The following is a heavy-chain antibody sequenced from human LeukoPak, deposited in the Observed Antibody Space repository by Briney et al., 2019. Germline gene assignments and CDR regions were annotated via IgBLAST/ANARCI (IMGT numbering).Heavy chain of an antibody. J-gene: IGHJ4*02. CDR3: VRMVSGDS. CDR2: ISASGIHI. Sequence: PGGSLRLSCAVSGFTFSNYDMNWVRHAPGKGPEWVTTISASGIHIYYADSAKGRFTISRDNSRNTLELQMNSLRGEDTAVYYCVRMVSGDSWGQGTLVTVTS. CDR1: GFTFSNYD. D-gene: IGHD2-8*01. V-gene: IGHV3-23*01.